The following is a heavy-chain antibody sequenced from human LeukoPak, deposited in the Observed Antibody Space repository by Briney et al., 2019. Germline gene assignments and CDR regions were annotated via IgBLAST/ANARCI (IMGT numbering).Heavy chain of an antibody. Sequence: GGSLRLSCAASGFTFSHYWMSWVRQAPGKGLEWVANIKQDGNELYYVDSVKGRFTISRDNAKNSLYLQTNSLRAEDTAVYFCARDKSTYFESSGSRFDNWGQGTLVTVSS. V-gene: IGHV3-7*01. D-gene: IGHD3-22*01. CDR1: GFTFSHYW. J-gene: IGHJ4*02. CDR3: ARDKSTYFESSGSRFDN. CDR2: IKQDGNEL.